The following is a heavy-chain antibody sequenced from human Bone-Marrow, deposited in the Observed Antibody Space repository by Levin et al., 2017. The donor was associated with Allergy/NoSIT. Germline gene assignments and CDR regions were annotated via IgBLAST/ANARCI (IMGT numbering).Heavy chain of an antibody. V-gene: IGHV3-23*01. D-gene: IGHD3-22*01. CDR1: GFTFRSYA. CDR2: ISGNGDST. J-gene: IGHJ3*02. CDR3: SKGHYYDSSGFLYKSDAFDM. Sequence: GGSLRLSCAASGFTFRSYAMSWVRQAPGKGLEWVSVISGNGDSTYYADSVKGRFTISRDNSKNTLYVQMNSLRVEDTAIYYCSKGHYYDSSGFLYKSDAFDMWGQGTMVTVSS.